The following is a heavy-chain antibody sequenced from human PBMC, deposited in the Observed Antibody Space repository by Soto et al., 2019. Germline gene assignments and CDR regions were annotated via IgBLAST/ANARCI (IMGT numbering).Heavy chain of an antibody. CDR2: ISSSSSYI. CDR1: GFTFSSYS. Sequence: GGSLRLSCAASGFTFSSYSMNWVRQAPGKGLEWVSSISSSSSYIYYADSVKGRFTISRDNAKNSLYLQMNSLRAEDTAVYYCARTTETHYDYIWGSYRSPIKKHAFDIWGQGTMVTVSS. V-gene: IGHV3-21*01. D-gene: IGHD3-16*02. CDR3: ARTTETHYDYIWGSYRSPIKKHAFDI. J-gene: IGHJ3*02.